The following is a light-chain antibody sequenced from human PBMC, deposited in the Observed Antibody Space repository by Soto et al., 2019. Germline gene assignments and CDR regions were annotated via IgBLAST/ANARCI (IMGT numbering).Light chain of an antibody. CDR3: QSYDSSLSGHV. J-gene: IGLJ1*01. V-gene: IGLV1-40*01. CDR2: SNT. CDR1: SSNIGAGYD. Sequence: QSVLTQPPSASGTPGQRVTISCSGSSSNIGAGYDVHWYQQLPGAAPKLLIFSNTNRPSGVPDRFSASKSGTSASLAITGLQAEDEADYYCQSYDSSLSGHVFGTGTKVTVL.